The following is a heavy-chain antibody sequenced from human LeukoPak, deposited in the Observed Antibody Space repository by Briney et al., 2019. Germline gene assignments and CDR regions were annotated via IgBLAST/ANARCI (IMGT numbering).Heavy chain of an antibody. Sequence: GGSLRLSRAASGFTFSSYALSWVRQAPGKGLEWVSAISGSGGSTYYADSVKGRFTISRDNSKNTLYLQMNSLRAEDTAVYYCAKAPLEWLDTVAWGQGTLVTVSS. V-gene: IGHV3-23*01. D-gene: IGHD3-3*01. CDR1: GFTFSSYA. J-gene: IGHJ5*02. CDR2: ISGSGGST. CDR3: AKAPLEWLDTVA.